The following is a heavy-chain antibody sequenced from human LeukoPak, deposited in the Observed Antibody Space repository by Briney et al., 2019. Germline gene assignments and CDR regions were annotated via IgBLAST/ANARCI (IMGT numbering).Heavy chain of an antibody. Sequence: GASVKVSRKASGYTFTSYGISWVRQAPGQGLEWMGWIGAYNGNTNYAQKLQGRVTMTTDTSTSTAYMELRSLRSDDTAVYYCARVGSSGWSQEVDYWGQGTLVTVSS. CDR2: IGAYNGNT. D-gene: IGHD6-19*01. J-gene: IGHJ4*02. CDR1: GYTFTSYG. V-gene: IGHV1-18*01. CDR3: ARVGSSGWSQEVDY.